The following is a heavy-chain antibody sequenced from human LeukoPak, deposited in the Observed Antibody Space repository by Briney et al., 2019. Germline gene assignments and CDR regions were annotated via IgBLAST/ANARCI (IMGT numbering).Heavy chain of an antibody. CDR1: GGSISSYY. CDR2: IYNSGST. J-gene: IGHJ4*02. D-gene: IGHD6-13*01. Sequence: PSETLSLTCTISGGSISSYYWSWIRQPAGKGLEWIGHIYNSGSTNYNPSLKGRVTMSVATSKNQFSLHLSSVTAADTAVYYCARSAFLVTAPGLYYFDYWGQGTLVAVSS. V-gene: IGHV4-4*07. CDR3: ARSAFLVTAPGLYYFDY.